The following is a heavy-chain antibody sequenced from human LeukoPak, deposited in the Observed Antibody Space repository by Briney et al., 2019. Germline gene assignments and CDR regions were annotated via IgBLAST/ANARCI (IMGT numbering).Heavy chain of an antibody. CDR2: ISAYSADT. Sequence: ASVKVSCKASGYTFTSYAMNWVRQAPGQGLEWMGWISAYSADTNYAQKLQGRVTMTTDTSTSTAYMELRSLRSDDTAVYYCARGLRFFDYWGQGTLVTVSS. CDR3: ARGLRFFDY. D-gene: IGHD5-12*01. V-gene: IGHV1-18*01. CDR1: GYTFTSYA. J-gene: IGHJ4*02.